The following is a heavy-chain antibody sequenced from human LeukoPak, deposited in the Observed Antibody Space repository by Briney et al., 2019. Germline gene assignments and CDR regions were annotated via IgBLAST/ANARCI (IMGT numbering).Heavy chain of an antibody. CDR2: IYYSGST. V-gene: IGHV4-39*01. CDR1: GGSISSSSYY. D-gene: IGHD3-10*01. Sequence: SETLSLTCTASGGSISSSSYYWGWIRQPPGKGLEWIGSIYYSGSTYYNPSLKSRVTISVDTSKNQFSLKLSSVTAADTAVYYCARQLPHYGSGDNGGYYYYYYYMDVWGKGTTVTISS. J-gene: IGHJ6*03. CDR3: ARQLPHYGSGDNGGYYYYYYYMDV.